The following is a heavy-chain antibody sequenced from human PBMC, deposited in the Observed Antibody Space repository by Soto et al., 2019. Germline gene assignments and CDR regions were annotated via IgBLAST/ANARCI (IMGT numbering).Heavy chain of an antibody. CDR2: IYHSGST. Sequence: QVQLQESGPGLVKPSGTLSLTCAVSGGSISSSNWWSWVRQPPGRGLEWIGEIYHSGSTNYNPSLKSRVTRSVDKSKNQFSLKLSSVTAADTAVYYCARDRPRKRITMIVVVMDHAFDIWGQGTMVTVSS. CDR1: GGSISSSNW. J-gene: IGHJ3*02. CDR3: ARDRPRKRITMIVVVMDHAFDI. V-gene: IGHV4-4*02. D-gene: IGHD3-22*01.